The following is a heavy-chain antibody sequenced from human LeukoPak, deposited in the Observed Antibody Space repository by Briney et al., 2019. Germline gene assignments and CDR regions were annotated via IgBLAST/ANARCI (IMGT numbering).Heavy chain of an antibody. J-gene: IGHJ6*02. V-gene: IGHV3-7*01. CDR2: MNQDGSEQ. D-gene: IGHD3-16*01. CDR1: GFTFSDSW. Sequence: GGSLRLSCAASGFTFSDSWMSWVRQAPGKGLEWVANMNQDGSEQDYVDSVKGRFTISRDNARNSLYQQMGSLRAEDTAVYYCATYTHWVAGDVWGQGTTVTVSS. CDR3: ATYTHWVAGDV.